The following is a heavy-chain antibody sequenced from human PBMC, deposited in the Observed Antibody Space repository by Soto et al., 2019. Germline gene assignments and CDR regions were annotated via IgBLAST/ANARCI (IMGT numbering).Heavy chain of an antibody. Sequence: QLQLQESGSGLVKPSQTLSLTCAVSGGSISSGGYSWSWIRQPPGKGLEWIGYIYHSGSTYYNPSLKSRVTISVDRSKNQLSLKLSFVTAADTAVYYCARAIGWFGELLGGYYFDYWGQGTLVTVSS. V-gene: IGHV4-30-2*01. D-gene: IGHD3-10*01. CDR2: IYHSGST. J-gene: IGHJ4*02. CDR3: ARAIGWFGELLGGYYFDY. CDR1: GGSISSGGYS.